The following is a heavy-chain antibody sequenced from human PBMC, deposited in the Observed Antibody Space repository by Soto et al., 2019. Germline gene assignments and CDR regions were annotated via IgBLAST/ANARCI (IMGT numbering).Heavy chain of an antibody. V-gene: IGHV4-59*01. J-gene: IGHJ4*02. D-gene: IGHD3-10*01. CDR3: AGSRRFMVRGYTN. CDR1: GGSISSYY. CDR2: IYYSGST. Sequence: SETLSLTCTVSGGSISSYYWSWIRQPPGKGLEWIGYIYYSGSTNYNPSPKSRVTISVDTSKNQFSLKLSSVTAADTAVYYCAGSRRFMVRGYTNWGQGTLVTVSS.